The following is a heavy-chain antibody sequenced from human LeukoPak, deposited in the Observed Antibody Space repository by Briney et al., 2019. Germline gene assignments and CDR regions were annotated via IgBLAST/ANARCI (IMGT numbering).Heavy chain of an antibody. CDR3: ARDHRGSSWEFFDY. CDR2: ISGSGSTI. CDR1: GGSFSGYY. V-gene: IGHV3-11*01. Sequence: LSLTCAVYGGSFSGYYWSWIRQAPGKGLEWVSYISGSGSTIYYADSVKGRFTISRDNAKNLLYLQMNSLRAEDTAVYYCARDHRGSSWEFFDYWGQGTLVTVSS. J-gene: IGHJ4*02. D-gene: IGHD6-13*01.